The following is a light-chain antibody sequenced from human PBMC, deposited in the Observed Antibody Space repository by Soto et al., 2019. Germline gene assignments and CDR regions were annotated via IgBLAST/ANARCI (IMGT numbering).Light chain of an antibody. CDR2: DVS. V-gene: IGLV2-11*01. Sequence: QSALTQPRSVSGSPGQSVTISCTGTSSDVGGYNYVSWYQQHPGKAPKLMISDVSKRPSGVPDRFSGSKSGNTASLTISGLQAEEEADYYCCSSADTYTSVFGGGTKLTVL. CDR1: SSDVGGYNY. CDR3: CSSADTYTSV. J-gene: IGLJ3*02.